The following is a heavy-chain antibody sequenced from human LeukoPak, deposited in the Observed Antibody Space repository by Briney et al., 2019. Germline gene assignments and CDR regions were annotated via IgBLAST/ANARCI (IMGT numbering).Heavy chain of an antibody. D-gene: IGHD6-6*01. CDR2: IYPYSGDT. J-gene: IGHJ3*02. V-gene: IGHV1-2*02. CDR3: ARDRNSGSSLDI. CDR1: GYTFTGYY. Sequence: ASVKVSCKASGYTFTGYYIHWVRQAPGQGLEWMGWIYPYSGDTNYAQNFQGRVTVTRDTSTSTAYMELSSLKSDDTAVYYCARDRNSGSSLDIWGQGTMLTVSS.